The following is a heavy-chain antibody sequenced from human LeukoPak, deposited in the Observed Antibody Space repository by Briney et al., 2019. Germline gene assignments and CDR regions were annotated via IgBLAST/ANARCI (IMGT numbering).Heavy chain of an antibody. D-gene: IGHD1-26*01. V-gene: IGHV4-59*08. CDR1: GASISSDY. Sequence: SETLSLTCTVSGASISSDYWTWIRQPPGMGLEWIGYIYYSGTTNYNPSLKSRVTISVDTSKNQFSLKLSSVTAADTAVYYCARHRVGAPNYYFDYWGQGTLVTVSS. CDR2: IYYSGTT. J-gene: IGHJ4*02. CDR3: ARHRVGAPNYYFDY.